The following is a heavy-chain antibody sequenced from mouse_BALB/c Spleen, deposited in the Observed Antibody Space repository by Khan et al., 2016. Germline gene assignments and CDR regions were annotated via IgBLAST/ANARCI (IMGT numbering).Heavy chain of an antibody. V-gene: IGHV2-5*01. CDR1: GFSLTYYG. D-gene: IGHD2-10*02. J-gene: IGHJ2*01. CDR3: AKTEYGNNYVDY. CDR2: IWRGGST. Sequence: QVQLKESGPGLVQPSQSLSITCTVSGFSLTYYGVHWVRQSPGRGLEWLGVIWRGGSTDYNAAFMSRLSITKDNSKSQVFFKMNSLQTDDTAIYYCAKTEYGNNYVDYGGQGTTLAVSS.